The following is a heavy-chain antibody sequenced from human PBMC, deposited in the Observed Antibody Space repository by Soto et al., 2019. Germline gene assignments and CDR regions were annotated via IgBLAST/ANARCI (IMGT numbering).Heavy chain of an antibody. CDR1: GDSVSSNSAA. CDR2: TYYRSKWYN. Sequence: SETLSLTCAISGDSVSSNSAAWNWIRHSPSRGLEWLGRTYYRSKWYNDYAVSVKSRITINPDTSKNQFSLQLNSVTTEDTAVYYCARGSEAAHNDYGGQGTLVNVFS. J-gene: IGHJ4*01. CDR3: ARGSEAAHNDY. V-gene: IGHV6-1*01. D-gene: IGHD6-6*01.